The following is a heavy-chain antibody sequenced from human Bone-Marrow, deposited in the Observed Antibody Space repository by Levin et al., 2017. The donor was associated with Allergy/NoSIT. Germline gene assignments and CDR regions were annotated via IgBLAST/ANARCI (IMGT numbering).Heavy chain of an antibody. V-gene: IGHV1-46*01. CDR1: GYTFTSYY. Sequence: GESLKISCKASGYTFTSYYMHWVRQAPGQGLEWMGIINPSGGSTSYAQKFQGRVTMTRDTSTSTVYMELSSLRSEDTAVYYCARVGRVGGYSSWVDYFDYWGQGTLVTVSS. D-gene: IGHD3-16*01. J-gene: IGHJ4*02. CDR3: ARVGRVGGYSSWVDYFDY. CDR2: INPSGGST.